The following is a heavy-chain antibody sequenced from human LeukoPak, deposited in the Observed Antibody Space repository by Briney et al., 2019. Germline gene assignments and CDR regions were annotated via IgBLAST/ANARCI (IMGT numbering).Heavy chain of an antibody. CDR2: ITTATSSYI. J-gene: IGHJ4*02. Sequence: GGSLRLSCAASGFTFSSHDMNWVRQAPGMGLEWVSSITTATSSYIYYADSVKGRFTISRDYAKNSLYLQMDSLRAEDTAVYYCARDYGGPHYFDYWGQGTLVTVSS. CDR1: GFTFSSHD. CDR3: ARDYGGPHYFDY. D-gene: IGHD2-15*01. V-gene: IGHV3-21*01.